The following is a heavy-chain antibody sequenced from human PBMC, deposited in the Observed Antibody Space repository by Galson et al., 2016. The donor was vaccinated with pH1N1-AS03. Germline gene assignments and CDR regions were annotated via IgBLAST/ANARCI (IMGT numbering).Heavy chain of an antibody. J-gene: IGHJ4*02. CDR2: ISGGGGST. CDR1: GFTFSNYI. Sequence: SLRLSCAASGFTFSNYIMNWVRQAPGKALEWVSAISGGGGSTYYADSVKGRFTISRDNSKNTLYLQMNSLRVEDTAIYYCARDPIPGRPHYFDHWGQGTLVTVSS. CDR3: ARDPIPGRPHYFDH. V-gene: IGHV3-23*01. D-gene: IGHD6-6*01.